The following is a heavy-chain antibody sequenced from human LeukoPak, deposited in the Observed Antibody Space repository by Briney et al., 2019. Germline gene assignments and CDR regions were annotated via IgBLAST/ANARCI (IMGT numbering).Heavy chain of an antibody. D-gene: IGHD2-15*01. V-gene: IGHV4-61*05. CDR1: GDSISRSRHF. J-gene: IGHJ6*03. CDR3: ARVTDCSGGSCYSGYYYYYMDV. CDR2: IYYSGST. Sequence: SETLSLTCNVSGDSISRSRHFWAWICQSPGRGLEWIGYIYYSGSTNYNPSLKSRVTISVDTSKNQFSLKLSSVTAADTAVYYCARVTDCSGGSCYSGYYYYYMDVWGKGTTVTISS.